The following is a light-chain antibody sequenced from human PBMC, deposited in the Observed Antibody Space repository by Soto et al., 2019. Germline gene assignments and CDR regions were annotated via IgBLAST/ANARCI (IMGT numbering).Light chain of an antibody. CDR1: QSISRC. CDR2: AAS. J-gene: IGKJ1*01. Sequence: IEMSQFPSALSASVGDRVTITCRASQSISRCVNWYRQKPGKAPKLLIYAASSLQSGVPSRFSGSGSGTDFTLTISSLQPEDFATYYCQQSYSTPQTFGQGTKVDI. V-gene: IGKV1-39*01. CDR3: QQSYSTPQT.